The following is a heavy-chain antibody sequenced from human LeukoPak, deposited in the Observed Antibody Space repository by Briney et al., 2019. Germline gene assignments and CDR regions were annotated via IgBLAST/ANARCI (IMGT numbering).Heavy chain of an antibody. J-gene: IGHJ4*02. D-gene: IGHD3-22*01. CDR1: GGSFSGYY. CDR2: SNHSGST. V-gene: IGHV4-34*01. Sequence: SETLSLTCAVYGGSFSGYYWSWLRQPPGKGLEWIGESNHSGSTNYNPSLKSRVTISVDTSKNQFSLKLSSVTAADTAVYYCARAGDHDSSGYIDYWGQGTLVTVSS. CDR3: ARAGDHDSSGYIDY.